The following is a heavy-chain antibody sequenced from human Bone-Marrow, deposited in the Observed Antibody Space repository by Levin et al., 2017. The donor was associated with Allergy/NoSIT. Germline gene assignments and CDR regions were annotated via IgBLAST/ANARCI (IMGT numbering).Heavy chain of an antibody. CDR2: MKQDGSEE. D-gene: IGHD6-19*01. CDR3: ARAGATSSGRYYFDY. J-gene: IGHJ4*02. Sequence: GASVKVSCAASGFIFSNYWMSWVRQAPGRGLEWVTSMKQDGSEEAYVDSVKGRFTISRDNAKNSLFLQMNSLRAEDTALYYCARAGATSSGRYYFDYWGQGTLLTVSS. V-gene: IGHV3-7*01. CDR1: GFIFSNYW.